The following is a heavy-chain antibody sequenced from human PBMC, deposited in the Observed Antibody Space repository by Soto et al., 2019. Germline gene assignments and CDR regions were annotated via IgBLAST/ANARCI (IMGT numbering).Heavy chain of an antibody. Sequence: SETLSLTCTVSGGSISSYYWSWIRQPPGKGLEWIGYIYYSGSTNYNPSLKSRVTISVDTAKNQFSMKLSSVTAADTAVYYCARYYDSRGYYLDYWGQGTLVTVSS. D-gene: IGHD3-22*01. CDR1: GGSISSYY. CDR2: IYYSGST. J-gene: IGHJ4*02. CDR3: ARYYDSRGYYLDY. V-gene: IGHV4-59*01.